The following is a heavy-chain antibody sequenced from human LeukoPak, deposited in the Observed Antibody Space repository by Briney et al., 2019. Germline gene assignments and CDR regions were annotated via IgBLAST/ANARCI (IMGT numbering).Heavy chain of an antibody. V-gene: IGHV3-30*04. Sequence: GGSLRLSCAASGFTFSNYAMHWVRQAPGKGLEWGAVISYDGSNKYYADSVKGRFTISRDNSKNTLYLQMNSLRAEDTAVYYCARDSYGFDYWGQGTLVTVSS. CDR3: ARDSYGFDY. CDR2: ISYDGSNK. CDR1: GFTFSNYA. D-gene: IGHD4-17*01. J-gene: IGHJ4*02.